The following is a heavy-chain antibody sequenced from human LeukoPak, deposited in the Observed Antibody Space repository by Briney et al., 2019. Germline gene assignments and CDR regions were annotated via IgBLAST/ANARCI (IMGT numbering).Heavy chain of an antibody. V-gene: IGHV4-59*08. CDR3: ARLPGYCGGDCYSDY. Sequence: SETLSLTCTVSGGSISNYYWSWIRQPPGKGLEWIGYIYYSGSTNYNPSLKSRVTISVDTSKNQFSLKLSSVTAADTAVYYCARLPGYCGGDCYSDYWGQGTLVTVSS. J-gene: IGHJ4*02. CDR2: IYYSGST. CDR1: GGSISNYY. D-gene: IGHD2-21*02.